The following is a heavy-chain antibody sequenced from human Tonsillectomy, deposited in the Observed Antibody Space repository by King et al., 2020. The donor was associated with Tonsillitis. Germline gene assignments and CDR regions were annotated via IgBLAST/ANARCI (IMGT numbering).Heavy chain of an antibody. D-gene: IGHD3-22*01. CDR3: ARRAPYYDSSGYSYWFAP. Sequence: VQLVESGGGVVQPGRSLRLSCAASGFSFSSYGMHWVRQAPGKGLEWVAVISDDETNKYYADSVEGRFTISRDNSRNTLYLQMNSLRAEDTAVYYCARRAPYYDSSGYSYWFAPWGQGTLVPVSS. V-gene: IGHV3-33*05. J-gene: IGHJ5*02. CDR2: ISDDETNK. CDR1: GFSFSSYG.